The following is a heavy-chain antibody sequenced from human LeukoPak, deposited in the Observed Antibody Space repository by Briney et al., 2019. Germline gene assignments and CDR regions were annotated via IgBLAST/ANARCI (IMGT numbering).Heavy chain of an antibody. CDR1: GGSISSYY. Sequence: SETLSLTCTVSGGSISSYYWSWIRQPPGKGLEWIGYIYYSGSTNYNPSLKSRVTISVDTSKNQFSLKLSSVTAADTAVYYCARERCTSTNCYYDYWGQGTLVTVSS. V-gene: IGHV4-59*01. CDR3: ARERCTSTNCYYDY. J-gene: IGHJ4*02. D-gene: IGHD2-2*01. CDR2: IYYSGST.